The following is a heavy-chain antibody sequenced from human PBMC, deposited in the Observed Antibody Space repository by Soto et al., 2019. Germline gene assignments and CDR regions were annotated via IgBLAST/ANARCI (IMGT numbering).Heavy chain of an antibody. J-gene: IGHJ5*02. CDR1: GGSISSGGYY. Sequence: PSETLSLTCTVSGGSISSGGYYWSWIRQHPGKGLEWIGYIYYSGSTYYNPSLKSRVTISVDTSKNQFSLKLSSVTAADTAVYHCARDRRQRNWFDPWGQGTLVTVSS. D-gene: IGHD6-6*01. CDR2: IYYSGST. V-gene: IGHV4-31*03. CDR3: ARDRRQRNWFDP.